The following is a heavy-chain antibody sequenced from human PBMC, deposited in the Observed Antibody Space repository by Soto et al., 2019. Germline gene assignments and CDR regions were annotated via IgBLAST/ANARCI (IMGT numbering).Heavy chain of an antibody. D-gene: IGHD1-26*01. J-gene: IGHJ6*02. V-gene: IGHV1-3*01. CDR1: GYSFISYA. Sequence: ASVKVSCKASGYSFISYAMHWVRQAPGQRHEWMGWINAGNGNTKYSQKFQGRVTITRDTSATTAYMELSSLRSEDTAMYYCARGSRVKIPAATGRDYYYHGLDVWAQGTAVTVSS. CDR2: INAGNGNT. CDR3: ARGSRVKIPAATGRDYYYHGLDV.